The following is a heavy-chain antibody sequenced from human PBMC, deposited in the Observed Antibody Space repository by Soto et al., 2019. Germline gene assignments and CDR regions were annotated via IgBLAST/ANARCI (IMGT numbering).Heavy chain of an antibody. D-gene: IGHD2-2*01. CDR2: ISGSGGST. Sequence: PGGSLRLSCAASGFTFSSYAMSWVRQAPGKGPEWVSAISGSGGSTYYADSVKGRFTISRDNSKNTLYLQMNSLRAEDTAVYYCAKDLPDWYCSSTSCYPSGPFDYWGQGT. CDR3: AKDLPDWYCSSTSCYPSGPFDY. CDR1: GFTFSSYA. V-gene: IGHV3-23*01. J-gene: IGHJ4*02.